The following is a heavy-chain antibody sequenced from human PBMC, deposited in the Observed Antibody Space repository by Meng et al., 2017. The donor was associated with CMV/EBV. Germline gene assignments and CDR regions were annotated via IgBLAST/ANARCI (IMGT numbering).Heavy chain of an antibody. V-gene: IGHV3-30*03. CDR3: ARDRAGYSYGLWYYYGMDV. D-gene: IGHD5-18*01. CDR2: ISSDGKKK. J-gene: IGHJ6*02. Sequence: GESLKISCGASGFTFYRYGLYWVRQTPGKGLEWVGVISSDGKKKSYADSVKGRINISRDNSKNTLYLQMNSLRAEDTAVYYCARDRAGYSYGLWYYYGMDVWGQGTTVTVSS. CDR1: GFTFYRYG.